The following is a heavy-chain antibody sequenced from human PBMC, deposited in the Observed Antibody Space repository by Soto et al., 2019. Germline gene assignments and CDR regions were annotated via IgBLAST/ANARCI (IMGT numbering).Heavy chain of an antibody. CDR2: INPSGGST. D-gene: IGHD2-15*01. CDR1: GYTFTSYY. CDR3: ARGRGIVVVVAARDAFDI. Sequence: QVQLVQSGAEVKKPGASVKVSCKASGYTFTSYYMHWVRQAPGQGLEWMGIINPSGGSTSYAQKFQGRVTMTRDTSKSTVYMELSSLRSEDTAVYYCARGRGIVVVVAARDAFDIWGQGTMVTVSS. V-gene: IGHV1-46*01. J-gene: IGHJ3*02.